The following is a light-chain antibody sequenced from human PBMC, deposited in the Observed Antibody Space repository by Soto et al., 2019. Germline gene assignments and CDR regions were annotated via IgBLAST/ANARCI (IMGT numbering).Light chain of an antibody. CDR3: QQYYRPWT. CDR2: WAS. CDR1: QSVLYSSNNKNY. J-gene: IGKJ1*01. V-gene: IGKV4-1*01. Sequence: DIVMTQSPDSLAVSLGERATINCKSSQSVLYSSNNKNYLAWYQQKPGQPPKLLIYWASTRESGVPDRCSGSGSGTDFTLTISGLQAEDVAVYYCQQYYRPWTFGQGTKVEIK.